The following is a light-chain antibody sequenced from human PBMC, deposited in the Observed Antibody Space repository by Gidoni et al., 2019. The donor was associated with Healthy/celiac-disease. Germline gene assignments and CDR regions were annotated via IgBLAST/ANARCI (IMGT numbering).Light chain of an antibody. CDR2: AAS. CDR3: QQLNSYLFT. Sequence: DIQLTQSPSFLSASVGDRVTITCLASQGISSYLAWYQQKQGKAPKLLIYAASTLQSGVPSRFSGSGSGTEFTLTISFLQPEDFATYYCQQLNSYLFTFGPGTKVDIK. J-gene: IGKJ3*01. CDR1: QGISSY. V-gene: IGKV1-9*01.